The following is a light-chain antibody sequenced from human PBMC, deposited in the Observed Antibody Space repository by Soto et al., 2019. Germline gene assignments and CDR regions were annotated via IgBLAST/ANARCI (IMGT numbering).Light chain of an antibody. CDR3: QQHADWPLT. V-gene: IGKV3-11*01. CDR2: EAS. CDR1: QSVVNN. Sequence: EIVLTQSPATLSLSPGERATLSCRASQSVVNNLAWYQQKPGQAPGLLIYEASTRATGIPARFSGSGSGTDFTLTISSLEPEDFAVYYCQQHADWPLTFGGGTKVDIK. J-gene: IGKJ4*01.